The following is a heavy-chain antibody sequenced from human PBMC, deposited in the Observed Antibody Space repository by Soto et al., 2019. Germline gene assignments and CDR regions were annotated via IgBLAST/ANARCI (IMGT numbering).Heavy chain of an antibody. Sequence: QVQLVESGGGLVKPGGSLRLSCAASGFTFSDYYMTWIRQGPGKGLEWISYISSNGNTIYHAHSVKGRFTISRDNAKNSLYLQMNSLRAEDTAVYYCARDIAAAGGRDYWGQGTLVTVSS. CDR2: ISSNGNTI. V-gene: IGHV3-11*01. CDR1: GFTFSDYY. D-gene: IGHD6-13*01. J-gene: IGHJ4*02. CDR3: ARDIAAAGGRDY.